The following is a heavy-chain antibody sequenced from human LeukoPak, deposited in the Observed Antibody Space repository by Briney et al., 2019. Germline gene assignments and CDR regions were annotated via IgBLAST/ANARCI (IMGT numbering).Heavy chain of an antibody. CDR1: GGSINNALYY. CDR3: SPFDP. Sequence: PSETLSLTCTVSGGSINNALYYWAWIRQTPEQQLEWMGSVSHDGITNYSPSLGGRVSLSAAVTAADSTIYYCARHTIFCSFINCSPFDPWGQGTLVTVSS. CDR2: VSHDGIT. J-gene: IGHJ5*02. D-gene: IGHD3-3*01. V-gene: IGHV4-61*05.